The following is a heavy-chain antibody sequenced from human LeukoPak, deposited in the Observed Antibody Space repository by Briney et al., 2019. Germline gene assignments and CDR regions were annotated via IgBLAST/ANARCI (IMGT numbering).Heavy chain of an antibody. CDR2: IRDGGGNT. V-gene: IGHV3-23*01. D-gene: IGHD4-17*01. CDR1: GFTFSSYA. J-gene: IGHJ4*02. Sequence: GGSLRLSCAASGFTFSSYAMSWVRQAPGKGLEWVSAIRDGGGNTYYADSVKGRFTISRDNSKNTLYLQMNSLRAEDTAVYYCAKDPHDYGDSGIFDYWGQGTLVTVSS. CDR3: AKDPHDYGDSGIFDY.